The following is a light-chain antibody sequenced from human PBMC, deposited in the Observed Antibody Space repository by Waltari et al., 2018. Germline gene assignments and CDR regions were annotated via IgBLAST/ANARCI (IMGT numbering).Light chain of an antibody. CDR1: QSISSN. J-gene: IGKJ4*01. V-gene: IGKV3-15*01. CDR3: QQYNNWPPLT. CDR2: GAS. Sequence: EIVMTQSPANLSVSLGERATRSCRASQSISSNLAWYQQKPGQAPRLLIYGASTRATGIPARFSGSGSGTEFTLTISSMQSEDFAVYYCQQYNNWPPLTFGGGTKVEIK.